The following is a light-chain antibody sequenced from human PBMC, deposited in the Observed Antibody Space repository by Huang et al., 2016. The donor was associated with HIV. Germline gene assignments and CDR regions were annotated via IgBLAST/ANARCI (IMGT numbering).Light chain of an antibody. CDR2: SAS. J-gene: IGKJ4*01. CDR3: LQSYSDPLT. Sequence: DIQMTQSPSSLSASVGDRVTITCLASQSITTYLSWYQQKPGKAPNLLIYSASNLQSGLPSRFSGSGSGTDFTLTISSLQPEDFATYYCLQSYSDPLTFGGGTKVDIK. CDR1: QSITTY. V-gene: IGKV1-39*01.